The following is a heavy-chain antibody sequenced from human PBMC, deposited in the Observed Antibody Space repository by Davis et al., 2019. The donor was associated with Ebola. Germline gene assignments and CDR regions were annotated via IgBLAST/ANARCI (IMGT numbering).Heavy chain of an antibody. CDR3: ARVAAAGNGIDY. D-gene: IGHD6-13*01. Sequence: GGSLRLSCAASGFTFSSYSMNWVRQAPGKGLEWVSSISSSSSYIYYTDSVKGRFTISRDNAKNSLYLQMNSLRAEDTAVYYCARVAAAGNGIDYWGQGTLVTVSS. V-gene: IGHV3-21*04. CDR2: ISSSSSYI. CDR1: GFTFSSYS. J-gene: IGHJ4*02.